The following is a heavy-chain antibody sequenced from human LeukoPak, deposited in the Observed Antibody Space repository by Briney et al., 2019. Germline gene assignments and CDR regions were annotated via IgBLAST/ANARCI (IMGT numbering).Heavy chain of an antibody. V-gene: IGHV4-59*01. J-gene: IGHJ4*02. CDR2: IYYSGNT. D-gene: IGHD2-2*01. CDR1: GGSISSYY. CDR3: ARSLVPAESYFDY. Sequence: SETLSLTCTVSGGSISSYYWSWIRQPPGKGLEWIGYIYYSGNTNYNPSLKSRVTISVDTSKNQFSLKLSSVTAADTAVYYCARSLVPAESYFDYWGQGTLVTVSS.